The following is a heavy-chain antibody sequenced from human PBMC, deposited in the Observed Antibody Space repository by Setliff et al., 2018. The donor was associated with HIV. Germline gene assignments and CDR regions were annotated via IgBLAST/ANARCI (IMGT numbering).Heavy chain of an antibody. J-gene: IGHJ3*02. D-gene: IGHD2-15*01. CDR2: ISSGGNYI. V-gene: IGHV3-21*01. CDR1: GFTFSNYN. Sequence: PGGSLRLSCAASGFTFSNYNMNWVRQAPGKGLEWVSSISSGGNYIYYVDSVKGRFTISRDNAKNSLYLQMNSLRAEDTAVYYCARSETSYCSGGSCPPGAFDIWGQGTMVTVSS. CDR3: ARSETSYCSGGSCPPGAFDI.